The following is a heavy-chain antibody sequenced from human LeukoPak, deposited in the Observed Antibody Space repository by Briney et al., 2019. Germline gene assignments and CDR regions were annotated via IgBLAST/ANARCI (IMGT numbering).Heavy chain of an antibody. CDR1: GFTFSSYS. V-gene: IGHV3-21*01. CDR2: ISSSSSYI. CDR3: AREGPTVTDLDY. J-gene: IGHJ4*02. D-gene: IGHD4-11*01. Sequence: GGSLRLSCAASGFTFSSYSMNWVRQAPGKGLEWVSSISSSSSYIYYADSVRGRFSISRDNAKNTLYVQMNSLRAEDTAVYYCAREGPTVTDLDYWGQGTLVTVSS.